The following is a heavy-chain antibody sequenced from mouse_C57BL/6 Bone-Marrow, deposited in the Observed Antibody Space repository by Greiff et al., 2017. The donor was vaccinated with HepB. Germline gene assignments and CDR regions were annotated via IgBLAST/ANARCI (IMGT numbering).Heavy chain of an antibody. CDR1: GFSLSTFGMG. CDR2: IWWDDDK. Sequence: QVTLKESGPGILQPSQTLSLTCSFSGFSLSTFGMGVGWIRQPSGKGLEWLAHIWWDDDKYYNPALKSRLTISKDTSKNQVFLKIANVDTADTATYYCARMRVDGYGSWFAYWGQGTLVTVSA. CDR3: ARMRVDGYGSWFAY. V-gene: IGHV8-8*01. J-gene: IGHJ3*01. D-gene: IGHD2-2*01.